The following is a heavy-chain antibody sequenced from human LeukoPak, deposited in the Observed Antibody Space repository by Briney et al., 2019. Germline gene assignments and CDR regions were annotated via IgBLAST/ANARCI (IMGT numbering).Heavy chain of an antibody. J-gene: IGHJ4*02. CDR2: ISSTGGTT. CDR1: GITFSSYG. Sequence: GGTLRLSCAASGITFSSYGMSWVRQAPGKGLEWVSSISSTGGTTYYADSVKGRFTISRDNSKNTLYLQMNSLRAEDTALYYCARDHYRAVTASDYWGQGTLVTVSS. D-gene: IGHD4-11*01. CDR3: ARDHYRAVTASDY. V-gene: IGHV3-23*01.